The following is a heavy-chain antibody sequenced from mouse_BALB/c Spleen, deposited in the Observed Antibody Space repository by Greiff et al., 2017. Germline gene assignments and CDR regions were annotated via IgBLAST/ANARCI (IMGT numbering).Heavy chain of an antibody. J-gene: IGHJ4*01. CDR1: GDSITSGY. V-gene: IGHV3-8*02. Sequence: EVMLVESGPSLVKPSQTLSLTCSVTGDSITSGYWNWIRKFPGNKLEYMGYISYSGSTYYNPSLKSRISITRDTSKNQYYLQLNSVTTEDTATYYCARFTTATYAMDYWGQGTSVTVSS. CDR2: ISYSGST. CDR3: ARFTTATYAMDY. D-gene: IGHD1-2*01.